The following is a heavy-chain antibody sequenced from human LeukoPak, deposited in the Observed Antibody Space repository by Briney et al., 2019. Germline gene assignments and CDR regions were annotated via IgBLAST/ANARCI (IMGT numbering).Heavy chain of an antibody. V-gene: IGHV1-18*01. J-gene: IGHJ3*02. CDR2: ISAYNGNT. CDR1: GYTFTSYG. Sequence: ASVKVSCKASGYTFTSYGISWVRQAPGQELEWMGWISAYNGNTNYAQKLQGRVTMTTDTSTSTAYMELRSLRSDDTAVYYCARQPEYSSSSVAFDIWGQGTMVTVSS. CDR3: ARQPEYSSSSVAFDI. D-gene: IGHD6-6*01.